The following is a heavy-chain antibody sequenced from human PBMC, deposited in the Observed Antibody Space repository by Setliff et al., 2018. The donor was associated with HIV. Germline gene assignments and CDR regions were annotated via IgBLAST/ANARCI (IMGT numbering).Heavy chain of an antibody. CDR3: AKDRYSSGWSPLDY. V-gene: IGHV3-30*02. J-gene: IGHJ4*02. D-gene: IGHD6-19*01. CDR1: GFSFSSYG. CDR2: IWYDGTNK. Sequence: GGSLRLSCAASGFSFSSYGMHWVRQAPGKGLEWLALIWYDGTNKQYGDSVKGRFAISRDNSKNTLYLQMNSLRAEDTAVYYCAKDRYSSGWSPLDYWGQGTLVTVS.